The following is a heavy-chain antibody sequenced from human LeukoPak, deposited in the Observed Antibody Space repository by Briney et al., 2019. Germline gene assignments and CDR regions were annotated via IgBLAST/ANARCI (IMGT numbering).Heavy chain of an antibody. Sequence: SETLSLTCTVSHYSISSNYYWGWIRPPPRKGLEWIGSIYHSGSTYYDPSLKSRVTISVDTSKNQFSLKLTSVTAADTAVYYCARSSGYMSYWGQGTLVTVSS. CDR2: IYHSGST. V-gene: IGHV4-38-2*02. CDR1: HYSISSNYY. J-gene: IGHJ4*02. CDR3: ARSSGYMSY. D-gene: IGHD3-22*01.